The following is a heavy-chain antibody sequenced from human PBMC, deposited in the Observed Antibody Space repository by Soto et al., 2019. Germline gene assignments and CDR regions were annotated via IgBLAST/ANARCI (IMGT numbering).Heavy chain of an antibody. CDR2: AYSSGSA. D-gene: IGHD3-3*01. J-gene: IGHJ4*02. CDR3: ARRTISGVITDYFDY. CDR1: GASISSDY. Sequence: PXXTLSLHFTVSGASISSDYWSWIRQPPGKGLEWIGYAYSSGSAIYNPSLKSRVTISLDTSKSQFSLKLSSVTAADTAVYYCARRTISGVITDYFDYWGQGTLVTVS. V-gene: IGHV4-59*08.